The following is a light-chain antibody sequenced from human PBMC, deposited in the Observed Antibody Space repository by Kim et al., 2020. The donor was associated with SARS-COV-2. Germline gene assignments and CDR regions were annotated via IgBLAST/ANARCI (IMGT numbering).Light chain of an antibody. J-gene: IGKJ1*01. CDR2: RAS. CDR3: HQYGSSPRT. Sequence: SPGERATPSCRASQSVTDTYLAWYQQKPGQAPRLLLYRASNRATGIPDRFSGSGSGTDFTLTISRLEPEDFAVYYCHQYGSSPRTFGQGTKVDIK. V-gene: IGKV3-20*01. CDR1: QSVTDTY.